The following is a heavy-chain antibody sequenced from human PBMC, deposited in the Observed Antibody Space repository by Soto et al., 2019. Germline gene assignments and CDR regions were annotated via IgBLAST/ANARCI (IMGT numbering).Heavy chain of an antibody. V-gene: IGHV3-9*01. CDR1: GFTFEDHA. Sequence: EVQLVESGGGLVQPGRSLRLSCIASGFTFEDHAMHWVRQSPGKGLEWVAGISWNCNNVDYADSVKGRFNVSRDNAKHIIYVQVDSLRPEVTANFFCVRDTRAVRTSSSWYLGSGSVDIWSQGTTVTVSS. CDR3: VRDTRAVRTSSSWYLGSGSVDI. J-gene: IGHJ3*02. D-gene: IGHD6-13*01. CDR2: ISWNCNNV.